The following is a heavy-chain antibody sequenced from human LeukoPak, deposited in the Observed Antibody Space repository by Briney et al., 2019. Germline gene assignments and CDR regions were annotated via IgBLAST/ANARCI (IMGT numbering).Heavy chain of an antibody. V-gene: IGHV3-53*01. Sequence: TGGSLRLSCAASGFTVSSNYMSWVRQAPGKGPEWVSLLYSGGITYYADSVKGRFTSSRDTSKNTLNPQMNSLRAEDTAVYYCANHYDFWRGYYLYWGQGTLATVSS. D-gene: IGHD3-3*01. CDR1: GFTVSSNY. J-gene: IGHJ4*02. CDR3: ANHYDFWRGYYLY. CDR2: LYSGGIT.